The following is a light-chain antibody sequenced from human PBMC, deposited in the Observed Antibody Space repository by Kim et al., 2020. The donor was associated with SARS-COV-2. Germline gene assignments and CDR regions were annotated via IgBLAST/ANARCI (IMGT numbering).Light chain of an antibody. Sequence: DIQMTQSPSTLSASVGDRVIITCRASQSISSWLAWYQQKPGKAPKLLIYKASSLESGVPSRFSGSGSGTEFTLTISSLQPDDFATYYCQQYNSYSPYTFGQGTKLEI. CDR2: KAS. CDR3: QQYNSYSPYT. V-gene: IGKV1-5*03. J-gene: IGKJ2*01. CDR1: QSISSW.